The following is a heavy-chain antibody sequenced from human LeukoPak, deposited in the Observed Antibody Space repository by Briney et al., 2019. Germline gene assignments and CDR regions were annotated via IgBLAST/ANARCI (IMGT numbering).Heavy chain of an antibody. CDR1: VFTFSDSS. CDR3: TRLYCGGGYCYYFDY. CDR2: IRSKSNNYAT. D-gene: IGHD2-21*01. Sequence: GGSLRLSCAASVFTFSDSSMHWVRQASGKGREWVGRIRSKSNNYATAYAASVNSRFNISRADSKNTVYLQMNSLKTDDTAVYYCTRLYCGGGYCYYFDYWGQGTLVTVSS. J-gene: IGHJ4*02. V-gene: IGHV3-73*01.